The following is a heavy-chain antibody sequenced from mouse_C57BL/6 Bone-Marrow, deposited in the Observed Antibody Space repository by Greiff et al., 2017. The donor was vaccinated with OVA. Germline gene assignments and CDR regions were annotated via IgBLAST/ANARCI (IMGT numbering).Heavy chain of an antibody. D-gene: IGHD1-1*01. J-gene: IGHJ4*01. CDR1: GYAFSSSW. V-gene: IGHV1-82*01. CDR3: ARCDSSSYYYAMDY. CDR2: IYPGDGDT. Sequence: QVQLQQSGPELVKPGASVKISCKASGYAFSSSWMNWVKQRPGKGLEWIGRIYPGDGDTNYNGKFKGKATLTADKSSSTAYMQLSSLTSEDSAVYVCARCDSSSYYYAMDYWGQGTSVTVSS.